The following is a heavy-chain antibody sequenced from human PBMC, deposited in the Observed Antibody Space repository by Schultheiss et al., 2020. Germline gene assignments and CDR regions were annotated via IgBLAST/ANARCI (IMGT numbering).Heavy chain of an antibody. CDR3: AREVSLGGNLYYYYYGMDV. J-gene: IGHJ6*02. V-gene: IGHV1-69*13. D-gene: IGHD4-23*01. CDR1: GYTFTSYG. Sequence: SVKVSCKASGYTFTSYGISWVRQAPGQGLEWMGGIIPIFGTANYAQKFQGRVTITADESTSTAYMELSSLRSEDTAVYYCAREVSLGGNLYYYYYGMDVWGQGTTVNVSS. CDR2: IIPIFGTA.